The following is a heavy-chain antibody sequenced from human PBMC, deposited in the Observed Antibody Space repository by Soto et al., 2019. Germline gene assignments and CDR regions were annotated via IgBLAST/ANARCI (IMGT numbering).Heavy chain of an antibody. J-gene: IGHJ4*02. D-gene: IGHD6-13*01. CDR2: IYPNGGTT. V-gene: IGHV1-46*03. CDR1: GCTFTNNY. Sequence: ASVKVSCKTSGCTFTNNYMHWVRQAPGQGLEWMGMIYPNGGTTDYAQKFQGRVTMTSDTSTTTVYMELSSLTADDRAVYYCVRDNSGFDYWGQGTVVTVSS. CDR3: VRDNSGFDY.